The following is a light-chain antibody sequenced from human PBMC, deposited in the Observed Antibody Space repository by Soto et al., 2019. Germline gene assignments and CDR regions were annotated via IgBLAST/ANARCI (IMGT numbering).Light chain of an antibody. J-gene: IGKJ2*01. V-gene: IGKV3-15*01. CDR3: QQYNTWPYT. Sequence: EIVMTQSPATLSASPGERATHSCRASQSVSSNVAWYQQKPGQATRLLIHGASIRVTGIPARFSGSGSGTEFTLTISSLQSEDFAVYYCQQYNTWPYTFGPGTKLDI. CDR1: QSVSSN. CDR2: GAS.